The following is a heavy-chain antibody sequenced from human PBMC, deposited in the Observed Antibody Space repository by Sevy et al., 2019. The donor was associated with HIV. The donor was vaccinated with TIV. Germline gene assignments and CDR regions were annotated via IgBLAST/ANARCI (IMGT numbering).Heavy chain of an antibody. CDR2: ISYDGNNK. D-gene: IGHD6-13*01. J-gene: IGHJ4*02. CDR1: GFIFSTYS. V-gene: IGHV3-30-3*01. CDR3: ARAYSSWFGTVHY. Sequence: GGSLSLSCAASGFIFSTYSMHWVRQAPGKGLEWVAAISYDGNNKYYADSVKGRFTISRDNPKNTLFLQVNSLRPEDTAVYYCARAYSSWFGTVHYRGQGTLVTVSS.